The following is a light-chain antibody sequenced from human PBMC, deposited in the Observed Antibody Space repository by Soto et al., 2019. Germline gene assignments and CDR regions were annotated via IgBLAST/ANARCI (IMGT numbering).Light chain of an antibody. CDR2: DVS. V-gene: IGLV2-14*01. CDR3: SSYTSSSTLYV. Sequence: QSALTQPASVSGSPGQSITISCTGTSSDVGCYNYVSWYQQHPGKAPKLMIYDVSNRPSGVSNRFSGSKSGNTASLTISGLQAEDEADDYCSSYTSSSTLYVFGTGTKLTVL. J-gene: IGLJ1*01. CDR1: SSDVGCYNY.